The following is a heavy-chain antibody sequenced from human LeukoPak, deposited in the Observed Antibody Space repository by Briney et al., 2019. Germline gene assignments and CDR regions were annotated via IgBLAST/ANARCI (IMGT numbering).Heavy chain of an antibody. CDR1: GFTFSSYW. D-gene: IGHD6-13*01. CDR3: ARDRDSSSWYYLDY. V-gene: IGHV3-33*08. CDR2: IWFDGSNK. J-gene: IGHJ4*02. Sequence: GGSLRLSCAASGFTFSSYWMSWVRQAPGKGLEWVAIIWFDGSNKYYADSVKGRFTISRDNSKNMLYLQTNSLRAEDTAVYYCARDRDSSSWYYLDYWGQGTLVTVSS.